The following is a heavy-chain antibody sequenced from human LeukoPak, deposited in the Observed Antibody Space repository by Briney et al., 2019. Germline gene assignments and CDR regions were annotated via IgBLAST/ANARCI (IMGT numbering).Heavy chain of an antibody. V-gene: IGHV1-2*02. CDR3: ARDLSLPAAIPGHWFDP. CDR2: INPNSGGT. CDR1: GYTFTGYY. Sequence: ASVTVSCKASGYTFTGYYMHWVRQAPGQGLEWMGWINPNSGGTNYAQKFQGRVTMTRDTSISTAYMELSRLRSDDTAVYYCARDLSLPAAIPGHWFDPWGQGTLVTVSS. D-gene: IGHD2-2*02. J-gene: IGHJ5*02.